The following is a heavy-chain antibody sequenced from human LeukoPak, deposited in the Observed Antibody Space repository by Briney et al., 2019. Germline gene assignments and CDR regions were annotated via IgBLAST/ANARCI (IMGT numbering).Heavy chain of an antibody. CDR2: ISSISTNI. Sequence: GGSLRLSCAASGFTFSSYNMNWLRQALGKGLEWVSYISSISTNIYYAGSVKGRITISRDNAKNSLYLQMNSLRDEDTAVYYCARYGAGTFDYWGQGTLVTVSS. CDR3: ARYGAGTFDY. D-gene: IGHD1-1*01. V-gene: IGHV3-48*02. J-gene: IGHJ4*02. CDR1: GFTFSSYN.